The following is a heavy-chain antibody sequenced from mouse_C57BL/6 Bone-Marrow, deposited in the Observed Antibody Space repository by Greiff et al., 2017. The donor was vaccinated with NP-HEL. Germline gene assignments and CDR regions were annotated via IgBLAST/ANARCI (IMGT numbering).Heavy chain of an antibody. CDR1: GYTFTSYW. CDR3: ARRYDYADMDY. V-gene: IGHV1-69*01. Sequence: QVQLQQPGAELVMPGASVKLSCKASGYTFTSYWMHWVKQRPGQGLEWIGEIDPSDSYTNYNRKFKGKSTLTVDKSSSTAYMQLSSLTSEDSAVYYCARRYDYADMDYWGQGTSVTVSS. D-gene: IGHD1-1*02. CDR2: IDPSDSYT. J-gene: IGHJ4*01.